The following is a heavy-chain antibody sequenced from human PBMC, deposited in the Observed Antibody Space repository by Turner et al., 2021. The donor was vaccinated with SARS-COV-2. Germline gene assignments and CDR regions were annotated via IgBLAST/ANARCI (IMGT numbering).Heavy chain of an antibody. CDR2: ISRSGSTT. V-gene: IGHV3-48*04. J-gene: IGHJ4*02. D-gene: IGHD7-27*01. CDR1: GFTFSSYS. Sequence: EVQLVESGGGLVQPGGSLRLSCAASGFTFSSYSMNWVRQAPGKGLEWVSYISRSGSTTYYADSVKGRFSISRDVAKNSLYLQMNSLRLEDTAVYYCVGNENGKSIWGQGTLVTVSS. CDR3: VGNENGKSI.